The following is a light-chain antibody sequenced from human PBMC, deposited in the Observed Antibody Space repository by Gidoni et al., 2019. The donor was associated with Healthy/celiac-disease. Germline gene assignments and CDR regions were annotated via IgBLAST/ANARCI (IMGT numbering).Light chain of an antibody. CDR1: QSVSSY. J-gene: IGKJ5*01. CDR3: QQRSNWPIT. Sequence: LLTHPPATLSLSPGERATLPCRASQSVSSYLAWYQQKPGQAPRLLIDDASNRATGIPARFSGSGSGTDFTLTISSLEPEDFAVYYCQQRSNWPITFGQGTRLEIK. V-gene: IGKV3-11*01. CDR2: DAS.